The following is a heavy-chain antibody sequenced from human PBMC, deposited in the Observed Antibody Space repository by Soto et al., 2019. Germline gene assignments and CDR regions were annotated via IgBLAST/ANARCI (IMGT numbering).Heavy chain of an antibody. CDR3: ARRV. CDR1: RFTFSSYP. Sequence: EVQLLESGGGWVQPGGSLRLSCATSRFTFSSYPMNWVRQAPGKGLEWVSGISAGGDSTYYADSVKGRFTIFRDNSKNSVYLQMNSLRAEDTAVYYCARRVWGQGTLVTVSS. V-gene: IGHV3-23*01. J-gene: IGHJ4*02. CDR2: ISAGGDST.